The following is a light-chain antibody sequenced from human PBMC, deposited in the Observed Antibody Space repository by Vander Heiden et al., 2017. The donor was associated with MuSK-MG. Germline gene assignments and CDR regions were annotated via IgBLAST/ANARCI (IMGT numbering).Light chain of an antibody. Sequence: DIQMTQSPSSLSASVGDRVTITCRASQGISNYLAWYQQKPGKVPRLLIYGASTLQSGVPSRFSGSGSGTDFTLTISNLQPEDVATYYCQNEDSCLSTFGQGTKVEIK. J-gene: IGKJ1*01. V-gene: IGKV1-27*01. CDR1: QGISNY. CDR3: QNEDSCLST. CDR2: GAS.